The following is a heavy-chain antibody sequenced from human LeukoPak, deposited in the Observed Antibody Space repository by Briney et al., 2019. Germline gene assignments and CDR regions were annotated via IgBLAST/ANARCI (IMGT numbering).Heavy chain of an antibody. D-gene: IGHD5-12*01. CDR1: GYTFTNYY. V-gene: IGHV1-2*04. Sequence: ASVKVSCKASGYTFTNYYIHWVRQAPGQGLEWMGWINPNSGGTNYAQKFQGWVTMTRDTSISTAYMELSRLRSDDTAVYYCARAPYSGYDNYFDYWGQGTLVTVSS. CDR3: ARAPYSGYDNYFDY. CDR2: INPNSGGT. J-gene: IGHJ4*02.